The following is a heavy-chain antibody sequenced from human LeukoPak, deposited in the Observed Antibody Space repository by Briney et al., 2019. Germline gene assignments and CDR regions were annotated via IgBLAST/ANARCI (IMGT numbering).Heavy chain of an antibody. D-gene: IGHD6-13*01. V-gene: IGHV3-30*18. J-gene: IGHJ6*02. Sequence: GGSLRLSCAASGFTFSSYAMSWVRQAPGKGLEWAAVISYDGSNKYYADSVKRRFTISRDNSKNTLYLQMNSLRSEDTAVYYWAKDIRRVSEQQLARHYYYYYGMDVWGQGPTVTVSS. CDR2: ISYDGSNK. CDR3: AKDIRRVSEQQLARHYYYYYGMDV. CDR1: GFTFSSYA.